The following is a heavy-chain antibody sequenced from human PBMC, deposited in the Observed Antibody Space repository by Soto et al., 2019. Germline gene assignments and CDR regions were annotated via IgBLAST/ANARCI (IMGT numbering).Heavy chain of an antibody. V-gene: IGHV3-23*01. CDR3: AKAQYSGYDISLNFLS. D-gene: IGHD5-12*01. J-gene: IGHJ4*02. Sequence: EVQLLESGGGLVQPGGSLRLSCAASGFTFSNYAMTWVRQAPGKGLEWVSGLGGSGDNTYYAASVKGRFTISRDNSKNTLYLQMDSLRTEDMAVYYCAKAQYSGYDISLNFLSWCQGTLVTVSS. CDR2: LGGSGDNT. CDR1: GFTFSNYA.